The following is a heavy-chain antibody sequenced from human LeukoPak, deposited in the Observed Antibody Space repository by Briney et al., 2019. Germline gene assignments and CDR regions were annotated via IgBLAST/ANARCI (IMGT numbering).Heavy chain of an antibody. CDR1: GVSISSYY. Sequence: PSETLSLTCTVSGVSISSYYWSWIRQPPGKGLEWIGYIYYSGSTNYNPSLKSRVTISVDTSKNQFSLRLSSVTAADTAVYYCARAQSIVGAYHRHDAFDIWGQGTMVTVSS. CDR2: IYYSGST. J-gene: IGHJ3*02. CDR3: ARAQSIVGAYHRHDAFDI. D-gene: IGHD1-26*01. V-gene: IGHV4-59*01.